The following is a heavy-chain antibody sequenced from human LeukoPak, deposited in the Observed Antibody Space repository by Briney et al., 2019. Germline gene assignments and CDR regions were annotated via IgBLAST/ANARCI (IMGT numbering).Heavy chain of an antibody. CDR3: ARDVSGGIVVDN. J-gene: IGHJ4*02. CDR1: DSTFTSYG. V-gene: IGHV1-18*01. D-gene: IGHD1-26*01. CDR2: ISVYNGNR. Sequence: GASVKVSCKASDSTFTSYGISWVRQAPGQGLEWMGWISVYNGNRDYAQKFQGRVTMTTDTSTSTAYMELRSLRSDDTAVCYCARDVSGGIVVDNWGQGTLVTVSS.